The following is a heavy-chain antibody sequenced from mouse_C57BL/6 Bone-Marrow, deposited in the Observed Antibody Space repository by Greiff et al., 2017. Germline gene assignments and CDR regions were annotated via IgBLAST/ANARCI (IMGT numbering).Heavy chain of an antibody. J-gene: IGHJ2*01. CDR2: IYPGSGNT. D-gene: IGHD2-4*01. CDR1: GYTFTAYY. V-gene: IGHV1-76*01. CDR3: AREADYDEGDVDFDY. Sequence: VQLQQSGAELVRPGASVKLSCKASGYTFTAYYINWVKQRPGQGLAWIARIYPGSGNTYYNAKFKGKATLTAEKSSSTASMQLSSLTSEDSAVFFCAREADYDEGDVDFDYWGQGTTRTVSS.